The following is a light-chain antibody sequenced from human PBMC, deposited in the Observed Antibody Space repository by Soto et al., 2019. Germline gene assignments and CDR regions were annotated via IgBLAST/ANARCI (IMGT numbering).Light chain of an antibody. J-gene: IGKJ1*01. CDR1: QSISSW. CDR3: QQYNSYSPKPWA. Sequence: DIQMTQSPSTLSASVGDRVTITCRASQSISSWLAWYQQKPGKAPKLLIYDASSLESGVPSRFSGSVSGTEFTLTISSLQPDDFATYSYQQYNSYSPKPWAFGQGTKVEIK. CDR2: DAS. V-gene: IGKV1-5*01.